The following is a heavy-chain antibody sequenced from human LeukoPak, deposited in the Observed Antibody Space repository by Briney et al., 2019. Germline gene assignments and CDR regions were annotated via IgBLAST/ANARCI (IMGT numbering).Heavy chain of an antibody. CDR2: ISAYNGNT. V-gene: IGHV1-18*01. CDR3: AATRDVDTAMVADAFDI. D-gene: IGHD5-18*01. Sequence: ASVKVSCKASGYTFTSYGISWVRQAPGQGLEWMGWISAYNGNTNYAQKLQGRVTMTTDTSTSTAYMELRSLRSDDTAVYYCAATRDVDTAMVADAFDIWGQGTMVTVSS. CDR1: GYTFTSYG. J-gene: IGHJ3*02.